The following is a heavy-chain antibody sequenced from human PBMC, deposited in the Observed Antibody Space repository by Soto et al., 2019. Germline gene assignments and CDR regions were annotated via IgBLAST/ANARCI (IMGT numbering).Heavy chain of an antibody. V-gene: IGHV4-59*11. J-gene: IGHJ6*02. D-gene: IGHD1-26*01. CDR1: RGCINSHY. Sequence: SETLSLTCTVSRGCINSHYWSWVRQAPGKGLEWIGHIYYRGSTTYNPSLRSRSTISVDTSNNQFSLKLNSVTTADTAVYYCARDGREASGMDVWGQGTKLTVSS. CDR2: IYYRGST. CDR3: ARDGREASGMDV.